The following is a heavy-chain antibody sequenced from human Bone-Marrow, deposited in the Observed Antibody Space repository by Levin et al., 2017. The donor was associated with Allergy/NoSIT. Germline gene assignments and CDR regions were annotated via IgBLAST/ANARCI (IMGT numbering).Heavy chain of an antibody. V-gene: IGHV4-59*01. CDR2: IYYTGST. Sequence: PSETLSLTCTVSGGSISGYYWNWIRQPPGKGLDYIGFIYYTGSTNYNPSLKSRVTISLDTSNNQFSLKLSSVTAADTAVYFCARSGARYGSDAFDIWGHGTRVTVSS. D-gene: IGHD3-10*01. J-gene: IGHJ3*02. CDR1: GGSISGYY. CDR3: ARSGARYGSDAFDI.